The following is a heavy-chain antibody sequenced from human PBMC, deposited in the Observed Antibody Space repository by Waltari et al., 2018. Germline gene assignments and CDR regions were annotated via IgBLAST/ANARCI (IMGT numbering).Heavy chain of an antibody. V-gene: IGHV3-15*04. CDR2: SETKADGWAT. Sequence: EVQLVESGGGLVKPGGSLRLSCAASGFTFSKGWMSWVRQAPGKGLDWVCRSETKADGWATNYAAPVKGRFTISRDDSKNTLYLQLSRLTSEDTAVYYCATSNHDGSGISFDYWGQGTLVTVSS. D-gene: IGHD3-10*01. CDR1: GFTFSKGW. J-gene: IGHJ4*02. CDR3: ATSNHDGSGISFDY.